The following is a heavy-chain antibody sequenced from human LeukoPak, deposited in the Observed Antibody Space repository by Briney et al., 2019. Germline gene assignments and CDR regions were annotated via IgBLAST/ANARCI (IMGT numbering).Heavy chain of an antibody. CDR1: GFTFSSYG. J-gene: IGHJ6*02. CDR2: IWYDGSNK. V-gene: IGHV3-33*01. Sequence: GRSLRLSCAASGFTFSSYGMHWVRQAPGKGLEWVTVIWYDGSNKYYVDSVKGRFTISRDNSKNTLYLQMNTLRAEDTAVYYCARGHLFGGNREASDSYYYGLDVWGQGTTVTVSS. CDR3: ARGHLFGGNREASDSYYYGLDV. D-gene: IGHD4-23*01.